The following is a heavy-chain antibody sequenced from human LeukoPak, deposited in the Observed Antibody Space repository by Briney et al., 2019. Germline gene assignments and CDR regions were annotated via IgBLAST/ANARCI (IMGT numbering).Heavy chain of an antibody. CDR1: GGSVSGKY. CDR3: ARVSGYDWESFYDY. Sequence: SETLSLTCSVSGGSVSGKYWSWIRQSPGKGLEWIGYIYYIGTTKYNPSLKSRVTISVDTSKNQFSLKLSSVTAADTAMYYCARVSGYDWESFYDYWGQGSLVTVSS. CDR2: IYYIGTT. D-gene: IGHD5-12*01. V-gene: IGHV4-59*02. J-gene: IGHJ4*02.